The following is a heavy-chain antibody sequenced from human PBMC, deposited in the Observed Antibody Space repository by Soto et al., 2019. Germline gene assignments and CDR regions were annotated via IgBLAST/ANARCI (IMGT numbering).Heavy chain of an antibody. D-gene: IGHD4-17*01. CDR1: GGSISSGGYY. CDR3: ARVAPDDYGDYGGIDY. V-gene: IGHV4-31*03. CDR2: IYYSGRT. Sequence: QVQLQESGPGLVKPSQTLSLTCTVSGGSISSGGYYWSWIRQHPGKGLEWIGYIYYSGRTYFNPSLKSRVTISVDTSKNQFSLKLSSVTAADTAVYYCARVAPDDYGDYGGIDYWGQGTLVTVSS. J-gene: IGHJ4*02.